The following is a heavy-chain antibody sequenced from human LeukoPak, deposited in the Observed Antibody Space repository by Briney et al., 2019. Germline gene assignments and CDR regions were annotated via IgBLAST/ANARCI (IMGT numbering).Heavy chain of an antibody. Sequence: ASVKVSCKASGYTFTSYYNHWVRQAPGQGLEWMGVINVSGGGTTYAQRFQGRVTMTRDTSTSTVYMELSSLRSDDTAVYYCARDVYGLDVWGQGTTVTVSS. CDR3: ARDVYGLDV. CDR1: GYTFTSYY. J-gene: IGHJ6*02. CDR2: INVSGGGT. V-gene: IGHV1-46*01.